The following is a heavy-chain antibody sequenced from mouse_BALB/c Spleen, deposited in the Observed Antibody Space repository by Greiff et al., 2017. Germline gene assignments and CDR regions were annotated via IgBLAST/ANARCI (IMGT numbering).Heavy chain of an antibody. V-gene: IGHV1-4*02. CDR2: INPSSGYT. J-gene: IGHJ4*01. Sequence: VQLQQSAADLARPGASVKMSCKASGYTFTSYTMHWVKQRPGQGLEWIGYINPSSGYTEYNQKFKDKTTLTADKSSSTAYMQLSSLTSEDSAVYYCARPARYAMDYWGQGTSVTVSS. CDR3: ARPARYAMDY. CDR1: GYTFTSYT.